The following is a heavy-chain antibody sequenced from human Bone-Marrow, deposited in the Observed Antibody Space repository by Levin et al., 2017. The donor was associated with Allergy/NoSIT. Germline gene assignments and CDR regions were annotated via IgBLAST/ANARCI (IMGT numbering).Heavy chain of an antibody. V-gene: IGHV3-23*01. J-gene: IGHJ4*02. Sequence: PGGSPRLSCAASGFTFSSYAMSWVRQAPGKGLEWVSSISGSGTITHYAESVKGRFTISRDISKNMLHLQMNSLRAEERAIYFCAKEGLAVAGYYFDSWGQGTLVTVSS. CDR2: ISGSGTIT. D-gene: IGHD6-19*01. CDR3: AKEGLAVAGYYFDS. CDR1: GFTFSSYA.